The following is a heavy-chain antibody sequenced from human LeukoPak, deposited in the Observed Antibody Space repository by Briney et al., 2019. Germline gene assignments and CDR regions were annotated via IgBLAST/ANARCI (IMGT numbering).Heavy chain of an antibody. J-gene: IGHJ4*02. V-gene: IGHV4-39*01. Sequence: SETLSLTCTVSGGSISTGSYFWGWIRQPPGKGLEWIGSIYYSGSTYYNPSLKSRVTIFVDTSRNQFSLELRTVTAADTAVYYCARQGYSSGYYFDYWGQGTLVTVSS. CDR3: ARQGYSSGYYFDY. CDR1: GGSISTGSYF. CDR2: IYYSGST. D-gene: IGHD5-18*01.